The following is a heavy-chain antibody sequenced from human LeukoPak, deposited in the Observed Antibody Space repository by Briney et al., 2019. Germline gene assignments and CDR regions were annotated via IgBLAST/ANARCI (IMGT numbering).Heavy chain of an antibody. J-gene: IGHJ4*02. CDR3: ARAKGDIVVLPAAIYDY. V-gene: IGHV1-69*13. D-gene: IGHD2-2*01. CDR1: GGTFSSYA. Sequence: GASVKVSCKASGGTFSSYAISWVRQAPGQGLEWMGGIIPIFGTANYAQKFQGRVTITADESTSTAYMELSSLRSEDTAVYYCARAKGDIVVLPAAIYDYWGQGTLVTVSS. CDR2: IIPIFGTA.